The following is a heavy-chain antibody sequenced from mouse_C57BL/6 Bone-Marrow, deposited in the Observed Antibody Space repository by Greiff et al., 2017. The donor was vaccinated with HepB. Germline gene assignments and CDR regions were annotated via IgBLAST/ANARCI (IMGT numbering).Heavy chain of an antibody. V-gene: IGHV3-6*01. J-gene: IGHJ3*01. CDR3: ARGYYGSSYTWFAY. CDR2: ISYDGSN. CDR1: GYSITSGYY. D-gene: IGHD1-1*01. Sequence: ESGPGLVKPSQSLSLTCSVTGYSITSGYYWNWIRQFPGNKLEWMGYISYDGSNNYNPSLKNRIAITRDTSKNQFFLKLNSVTTEDTATYYCARGYYGSSYTWFAYWGQGTLVTVSA.